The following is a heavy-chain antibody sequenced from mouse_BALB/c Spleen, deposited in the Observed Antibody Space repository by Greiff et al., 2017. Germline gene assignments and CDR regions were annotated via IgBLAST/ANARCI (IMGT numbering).Heavy chain of an antibody. J-gene: IGHJ4*01. D-gene: IGHD1-1*01. CDR2: IYWDDDK. CDR1: GFSLSTSGMG. V-gene: IGHV8-12*01. CDR3: ARRAYYGYAMDY. Sequence: QVTLKVCGPGILQPSQTLSLTCSFSGFSLSTSGMGLSWIRQPSGKGLEGLAHIYWDDDKRYNPSLKSRLTISKDTSSNQVFLKITSVDTADTATYYCARRAYYGYAMDYWGQGTSVTVSS.